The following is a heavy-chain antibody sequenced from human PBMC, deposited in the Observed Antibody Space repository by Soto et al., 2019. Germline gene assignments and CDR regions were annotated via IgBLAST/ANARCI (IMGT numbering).Heavy chain of an antibody. Sequence: ASVKVSCKASGFSFRTYAVHWVRQAPGQGLEWMGWTNAGYGNTKYSEKFQGRVTISTDTSASTAYLELSSLTSKDTAVYYCARDSEWLGIDHWGQGTLVTVSS. V-gene: IGHV1-3*01. D-gene: IGHD5-12*01. CDR2: TNAGYGNT. J-gene: IGHJ4*02. CDR1: GFSFRTYA. CDR3: ARDSEWLGIDH.